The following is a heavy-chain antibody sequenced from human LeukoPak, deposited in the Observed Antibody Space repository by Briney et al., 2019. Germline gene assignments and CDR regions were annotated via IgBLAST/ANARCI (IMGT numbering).Heavy chain of an antibody. CDR2: INHSGST. V-gene: IGHV4-34*01. Sequence: KTSETLSLTCAVYGGSFSGYYWSWIRQPPGKGLEWIGEINHSGSTNYNPSLKSRVTISVDTSKNQFSLKLSSVTAADTAVYYCARGQDIWWLRNWFDPWGQGTLVTVSS. J-gene: IGHJ5*02. CDR3: ARGQDIWWLRNWFDP. CDR1: GGSFSGYY. D-gene: IGHD5-12*01.